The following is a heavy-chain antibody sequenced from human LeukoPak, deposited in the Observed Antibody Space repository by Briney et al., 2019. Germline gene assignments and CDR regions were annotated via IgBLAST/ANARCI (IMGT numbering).Heavy chain of an antibody. V-gene: IGHV3-21*01. CDR2: ISSSSSYI. Sequence: GGSLRHSCAASGFTFSSYSMNWVRQAPGKGLEWVSSISSSSSYIYYADSVKGRFTISRDNAKNSLYLQMNSLRAEDTAVYYCARAHTTVITHFDYWGQGTLVTVSS. CDR1: GFTFSSYS. J-gene: IGHJ4*02. D-gene: IGHD4-17*01. CDR3: ARAHTTVITHFDY.